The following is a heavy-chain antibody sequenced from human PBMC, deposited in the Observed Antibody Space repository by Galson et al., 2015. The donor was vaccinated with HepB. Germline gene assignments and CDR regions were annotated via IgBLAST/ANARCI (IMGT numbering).Heavy chain of an antibody. CDR3: AREHQQWLVQLEEYYFDY. CDR2: INAGNGNT. Sequence: SVKVSCKASGYTFTSYAMHWVRQAPGQRLEWMGWINAGNGNTKYSQKFQGRVTITRDTSASTAYMELSSLRSEDTAVYYCAREHQQWLVQLEEYYFDYWGQGTLVTVSS. J-gene: IGHJ4*02. V-gene: IGHV1-3*01. D-gene: IGHD6-19*01. CDR1: GYTFTSYA.